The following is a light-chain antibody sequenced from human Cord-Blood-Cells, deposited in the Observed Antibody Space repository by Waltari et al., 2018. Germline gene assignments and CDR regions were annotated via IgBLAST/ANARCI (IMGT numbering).Light chain of an antibody. V-gene: IGLV6-57*03. CDR2: EDN. CDR3: QSYDSSNQV. CDR1: SGSIASNY. J-gene: IGLJ3*02. Sequence: NFMLTQPHSVSESPGKTVTISCTRSSGSIASNYVQWYQQRPGSAPTTVIYEDNQRPSGVPARFSGSSDSSSNSASLTISGLKTEDEADYYCQSYDSSNQVFGGGTKLTVL.